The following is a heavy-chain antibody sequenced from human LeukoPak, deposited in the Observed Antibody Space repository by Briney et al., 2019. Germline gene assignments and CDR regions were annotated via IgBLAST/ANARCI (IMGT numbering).Heavy chain of an antibody. D-gene: IGHD6-13*01. CDR2: IIPIFGTA. Sequence: ASEKVSCKASGGTFSSYAISWVRQAPGQGLEWMGGIIPIFGTANYAQKFQGRVTITTDESTSTAYMELSSLRSEDTAVYYCARAGAAADPIAFYYYYYMDVWGKGTTVTVSS. V-gene: IGHV1-69*05. CDR3: ARAGAAADPIAFYYYYYMDV. CDR1: GGTFSSYA. J-gene: IGHJ6*03.